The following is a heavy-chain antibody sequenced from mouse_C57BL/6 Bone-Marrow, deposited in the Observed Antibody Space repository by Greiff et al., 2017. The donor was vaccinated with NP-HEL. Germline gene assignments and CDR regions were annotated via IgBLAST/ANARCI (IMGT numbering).Heavy chain of an antibody. D-gene: IGHD1-1*01. Sequence: QVQLQQPGAELVKPGASVKMSCKASGYTFTSYWITWVKQRPGQGLEWIGDIYPGSGSTNYNEKFKSKATLTVDTSSSTAYMQLSSLTSEDSAVYYCASEEEYWEDYYGSSYEYYFDYWGQGTTLTVSS. CDR3: ASEEEYWEDYYGSSYEYYFDY. J-gene: IGHJ2*01. CDR1: GYTFTSYW. V-gene: IGHV1-55*01. CDR2: IYPGSGST.